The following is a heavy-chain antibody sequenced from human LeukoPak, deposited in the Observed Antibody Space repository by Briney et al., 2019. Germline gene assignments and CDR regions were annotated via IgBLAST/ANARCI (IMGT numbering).Heavy chain of an antibody. Sequence: SETLSLTCTVSGGSISGYYWSWIRQPAGKGPEWIGRIYTSGNTNYNPSLKSRLTMSVDTSKNQFSLKLSSVTAADTAVYYCARQSDSSGYYYLGAFDFWGQGTMVTVSS. CDR2: IYTSGNT. J-gene: IGHJ3*01. D-gene: IGHD3-22*01. CDR3: ARQSDSSGYYYLGAFDF. CDR1: GGSISGYY. V-gene: IGHV4-4*07.